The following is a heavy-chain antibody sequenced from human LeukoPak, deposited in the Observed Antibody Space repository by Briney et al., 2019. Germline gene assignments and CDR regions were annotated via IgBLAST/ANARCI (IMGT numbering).Heavy chain of an antibody. V-gene: IGHV5-51*01. J-gene: IGHJ4*02. CDR1: GYRFTTYW. CDR2: IYPDDSDT. CDR3: ARERSSQGYFDF. Sequence: GESLKISCKGSGYRFTTYWIGWVRQMPGKGLEWMGIIYPDDSDTRYSPSFQGQVTISADKSISTAYLQWSSLKASDTAMYYCARERSSQGYFDFWGQGTLVTVSS. D-gene: IGHD6-6*01.